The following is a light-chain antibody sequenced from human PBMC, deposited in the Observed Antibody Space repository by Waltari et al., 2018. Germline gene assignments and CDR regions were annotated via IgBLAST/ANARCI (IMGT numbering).Light chain of an antibody. V-gene: IGLV2-14*01. J-gene: IGLJ2*01. CDR2: DVY. CDR1: CRDVGGYDY. CDR3: SSYTSSGVV. Sequence: QSALTQPASVSGSPGQAIIISCTGTCRDVGGYDYVSWYQQYPGKAPRLIIYDVYNRPSGVSNRFSGSKSDNTASLTISGLQAEDESVYYCSSYTSSGVVFGGGTKLTVL.